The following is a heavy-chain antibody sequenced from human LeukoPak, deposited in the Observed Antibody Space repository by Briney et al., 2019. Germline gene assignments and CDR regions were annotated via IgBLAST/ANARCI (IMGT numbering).Heavy chain of an antibody. CDR3: ARRGYYYYYYMDV. J-gene: IGHJ6*03. CDR1: GGTFSSYA. CDR2: IIPIFGTA. V-gene: IGHV1-69*05. Sequence: SVKVSCKASGGTFSSYAISWVRQAPGQGLEWMGGIIPIFGTANYAQKFQGRVTMTRDTSISTAYMELSRLRSDDTAVYYCARRGYYYYYYMDVWGKGTTVTVSS.